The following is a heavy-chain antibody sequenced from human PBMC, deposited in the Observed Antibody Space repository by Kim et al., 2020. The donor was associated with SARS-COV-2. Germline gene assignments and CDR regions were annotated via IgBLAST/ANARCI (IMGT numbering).Heavy chain of an antibody. CDR3: ATGVAAAGTPDDYYYYYGRDV. D-gene: IGHD6-13*01. J-gene: IGHJ6*02. CDR2: FDPEDGET. CDR1: GYTLTELS. V-gene: IGHV1-24*01. Sequence: ASVKVSCKVSGYTLTELSMHWVRQAPGKGLEWMGGFDPEDGETIYAQKFQGRVTMTEDTSTDTAYMELSSPRSEDTAVYYCATGVAAAGTPDDYYYYYGRDVWGQVTTVTVSS.